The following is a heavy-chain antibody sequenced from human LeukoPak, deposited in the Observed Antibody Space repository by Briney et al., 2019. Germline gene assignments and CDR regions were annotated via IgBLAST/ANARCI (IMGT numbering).Heavy chain of an antibody. J-gene: IGHJ4*02. D-gene: IGHD4-11*01. CDR3: ARDLISGDYTFDY. V-gene: IGHV3-48*02. CDR2: ISSTGITT. Sequence: GGSLRLSCAASGFIFSSFSMNWVRQAPGEGLEWVSYISSTGITTYYADSVKGRFTVSRDNAKDSLYLQLNSLRDEDTAVYYCARDLISGDYTFDYWGQGALVTVSS. CDR1: GFIFSSFS.